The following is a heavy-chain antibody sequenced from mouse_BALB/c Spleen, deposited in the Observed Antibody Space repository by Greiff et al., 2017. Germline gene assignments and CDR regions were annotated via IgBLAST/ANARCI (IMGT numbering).Heavy chain of an antibody. V-gene: IGHV1-82*01. J-gene: IGHJ4*01. D-gene: IGHD2-14*01. Sequence: QVQLQQSGPELVKPGASVKISCKASGYAFSSSWMNWVKQRPGQGLEWIGRIYPGDGDTNYNGKFKGKATLTADKSSSTAYMQLSSLTSVDSAVYFCARVRTFAMDYWGQGTSVTVSS. CDR2: IYPGDGDT. CDR1: GYAFSSSW. CDR3: ARVRTFAMDY.